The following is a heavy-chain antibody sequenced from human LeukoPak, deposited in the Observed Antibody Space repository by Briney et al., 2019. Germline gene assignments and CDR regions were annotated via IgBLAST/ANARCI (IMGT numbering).Heavy chain of an antibody. J-gene: IGHJ3*02. CDR2: ISSSSSYI. CDR3: ARRNEEKTAFDI. Sequence: PGGSLRLSCAASGFTFSSYSMNWVRQAPGKGLEWVSSISSSSSYIYYADSVKGRFTISRDNAKNSLYLQMNSLRAEDTAVYYCARRNEEKTAFDIWGQGTMVTVSS. D-gene: IGHD1-1*01. V-gene: IGHV3-21*04. CDR1: GFTFSSYS.